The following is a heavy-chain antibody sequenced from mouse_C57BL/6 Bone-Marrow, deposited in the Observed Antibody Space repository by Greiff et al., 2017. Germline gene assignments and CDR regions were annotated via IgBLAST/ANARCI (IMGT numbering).Heavy chain of an antibody. J-gene: IGHJ2*01. CDR1: GYTFTDYN. Sequence: EVKLLESGPELVKPGASVKMSCKASGYTFTDYNMHWVKQSHGKSLEWIGYINPNNGGTSYNQKFKGKATLTVNKSSSTAYMELRSLTSEDSAVYYCARYSPYYFDYWGQGTTLTVSS. V-gene: IGHV1-22*01. D-gene: IGHD2-12*01. CDR2: INPNNGGT. CDR3: ARYSPYYFDY.